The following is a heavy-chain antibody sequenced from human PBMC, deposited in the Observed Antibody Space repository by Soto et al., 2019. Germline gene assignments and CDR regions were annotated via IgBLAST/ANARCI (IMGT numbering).Heavy chain of an antibody. J-gene: IGHJ5*02. CDR1: GYTFTSYD. V-gene: IGHV1-8*01. CDR3: ARGPSEILRFLEWLSITP. CDR2: MNPNSGNT. Sequence: AASVKVYCKASGYTFTSYDINLVRQATRQGLEWMGWMNPNSGNTGYAQKFQGRVTMTRNTSISTAYMELSSLRSEDTAVYYCARGPSEILRFLEWLSITPWGQGTLVTVSS. D-gene: IGHD3-3*01.